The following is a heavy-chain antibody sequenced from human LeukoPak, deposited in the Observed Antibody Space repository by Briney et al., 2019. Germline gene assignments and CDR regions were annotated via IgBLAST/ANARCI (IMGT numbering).Heavy chain of an antibody. D-gene: IGHD5-18*01. CDR3: ARDLPVDTAKSYNWFDP. V-gene: IGHV4-39*07. J-gene: IGHJ5*02. CDR2: IYYSGST. Sequence: PSETLSLTCTVSGGSISSSSYYWGWIRQPPGKGLGWIGSIYYSGSTYYNPSLKSRVTISVDTSKNQFSLKLSSVTAADTAVYYCARDLPVDTAKSYNWFDPWGQGTLVTVSS. CDR1: GGSISSSSYY.